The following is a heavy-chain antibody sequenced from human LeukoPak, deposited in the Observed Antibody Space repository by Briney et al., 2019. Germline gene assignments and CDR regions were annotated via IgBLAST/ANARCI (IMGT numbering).Heavy chain of an antibody. D-gene: IGHD6-25*01. V-gene: IGHV1-2*02. J-gene: IGHJ4*02. CDR3: VTLLSNAAFDY. Sequence: ASVKVSCKXSGYTFTGYYMHWVRQAPGQGLERMGWINPNTGATNYAQKFQGRVTMTTDTSISTAYMELSGLRSDDTAVYYCVTLLSNAAFDYWGQGTLVTVSS. CDR2: INPNTGAT. CDR1: GYTFTGYY.